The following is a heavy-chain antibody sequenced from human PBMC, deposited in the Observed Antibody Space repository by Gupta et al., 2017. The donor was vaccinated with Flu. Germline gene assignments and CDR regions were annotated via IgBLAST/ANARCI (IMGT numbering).Heavy chain of an antibody. CDR3: AKESSAWPAHNWFDS. Sequence: EVRLVESGGALVQPGGSLRLSCAASGFPFSDFPMNWVRQAPGKGLEWISNINKGSTNIYYADSVKGRFTISRDNAKISLYLQMNSLRVDDTAVYYCAKESSAWPAHNWFDSWGQGTLVTGSS. V-gene: IGHV3-48*01. D-gene: IGHD2-15*01. CDR2: INKGSTNI. J-gene: IGHJ5*01. CDR1: GFPFSDFP.